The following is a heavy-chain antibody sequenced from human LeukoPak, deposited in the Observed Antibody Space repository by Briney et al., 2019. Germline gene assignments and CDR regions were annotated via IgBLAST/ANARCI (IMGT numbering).Heavy chain of an antibody. Sequence: SETLSLTCTVSGGSISSSSYYWGWIRQPPGKGLEWIGSIYHSGSTYYSPSLKGRVTISVDTSKNQFSLKLSSVTAADTAVYYCARGGLRTTVVTHFDYWGQGTLVTVSS. CDR1: GGSISSSSYY. CDR3: ARGGLRTTVVTHFDY. D-gene: IGHD4-23*01. V-gene: IGHV4-39*07. J-gene: IGHJ4*02. CDR2: IYHSGST.